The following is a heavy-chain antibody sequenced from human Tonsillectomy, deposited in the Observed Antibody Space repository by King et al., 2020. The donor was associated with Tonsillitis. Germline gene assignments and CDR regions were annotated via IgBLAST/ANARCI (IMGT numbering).Heavy chain of an antibody. D-gene: IGHD3-10*01. CDR3: AKAALFYYGSASANPNWFDS. Sequence: VQLVESGGGVVQPGRSLRLSCAASGFTFDDYGMHWVRQAPGKGLEWMAVISYDGTTKKYADSVKGRFDIYRDNSKNTLHLQMNSLRGDDTAVYYCAKAALFYYGSASANPNWFDSWGQGTLVTVSS. CDR2: ISYDGTTK. CDR1: GFTFDDYG. J-gene: IGHJ5*01. V-gene: IGHV3-30*18.